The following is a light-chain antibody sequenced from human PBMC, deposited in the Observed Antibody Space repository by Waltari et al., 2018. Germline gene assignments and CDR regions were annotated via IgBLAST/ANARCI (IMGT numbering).Light chain of an antibody. V-gene: IGKV1-13*02. CDR2: AAS. J-gene: IGKJ3*01. CDR1: QGITTS. CDR3: QQSDSYPFT. Sequence: AIQLTQSPSSLSASVGDRVTITCRASQGITTSLVWYQQKPGKAPKLLIYAASILQSGVPSRFSGSGSWTDFTLSISGLQSDDFAIYYCQQSDSYPFTFGPGTRVD.